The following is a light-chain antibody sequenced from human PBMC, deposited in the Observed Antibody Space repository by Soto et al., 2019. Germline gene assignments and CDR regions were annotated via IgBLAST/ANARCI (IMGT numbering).Light chain of an antibody. J-gene: IGKJ1*01. CDR1: QNNKNY. CDR2: WAS. V-gene: IGKV4-1*01. Sequence: DIVMTQSPDSLAVSLGERATINCKSSQNNKNYLAWYQQKAGQPPKLIIDWASTRASGVPDRFSGSGSETDFTLTISSLQAEDVAVYYCQHYFNSWTFGQGTKVEIK. CDR3: QHYFNSWT.